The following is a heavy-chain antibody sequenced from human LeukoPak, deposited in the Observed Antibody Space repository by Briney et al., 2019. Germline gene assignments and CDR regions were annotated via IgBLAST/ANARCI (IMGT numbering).Heavy chain of an antibody. CDR2: IIPIFGTA. Sequence: GASVKVSCKASGGTFSSYAISWVRQAPGQGLEWVGGIIPIFGTANYAQKFQGRVTITADESTSTAYMELSSLRSEDTAVYYCARGGVVVPAAPAAAYYGMDVWGQGTTVTVSS. CDR1: GGTFSSYA. V-gene: IGHV1-69*13. CDR3: ARGGVVVPAAPAAAYYGMDV. J-gene: IGHJ6*02. D-gene: IGHD2-2*01.